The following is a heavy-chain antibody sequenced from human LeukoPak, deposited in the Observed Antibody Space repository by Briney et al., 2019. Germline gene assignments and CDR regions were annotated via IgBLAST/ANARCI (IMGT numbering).Heavy chain of an antibody. CDR3: AKFPSFFVVVPAAIENYYYGMDV. CDR1: GFTFSSYA. CDR2: ISGSGGST. Sequence: PGGSLRLSCAASGFTFSSYAMSWVRQAPGKGLEWVSAISGSGGSTYYADSVKGRFTISRDNSKNTLYLQMNSLRAEDTAVYYCAKFPSFFVVVPAAIENYYYGMDVWGQGTTVTVSS. D-gene: IGHD2-2*02. V-gene: IGHV3-23*01. J-gene: IGHJ6*02.